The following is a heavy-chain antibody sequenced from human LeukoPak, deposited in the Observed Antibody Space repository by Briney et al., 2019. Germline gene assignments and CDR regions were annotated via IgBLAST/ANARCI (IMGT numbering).Heavy chain of an antibody. Sequence: GGSLRLSCAASGFTFDDYAMHWVRQAPGKGLEWVSGICWNSGSIGYADSVKGRFTISRDNAKNSLYLQMNSLRAEDTAVYYCAKAIYGDYAGSYYYYGMDVWGQGTTVTVSS. D-gene: IGHD4-17*01. V-gene: IGHV3-9*01. CDR3: AKAIYGDYAGSYYYYGMDV. CDR1: GFTFDDYA. J-gene: IGHJ6*02. CDR2: ICWNSGSI.